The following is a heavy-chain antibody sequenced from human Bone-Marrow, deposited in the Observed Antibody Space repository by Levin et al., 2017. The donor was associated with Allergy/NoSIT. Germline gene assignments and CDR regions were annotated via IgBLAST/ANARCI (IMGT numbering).Heavy chain of an antibody. J-gene: IGHJ4*02. CDR3: ARDNRSRYYYGSGSYLDI. V-gene: IGHV4-39*07. CDR2: IFYGGST. CDR1: GDSIINNNYY. Sequence: SETLSLTCTLSGDSIINNNYYWAWIRQPPGKGLEWIGSIFYGGSTYYNLSLKSRVTISVDTSKNQLSLRLNSVTAADTAKYFCARDNRSRYYYGSGSYLDIWGQGILVTVPS. D-gene: IGHD3-10*01.